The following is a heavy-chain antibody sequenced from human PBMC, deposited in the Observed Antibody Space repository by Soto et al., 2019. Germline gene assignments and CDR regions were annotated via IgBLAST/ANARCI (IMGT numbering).Heavy chain of an antibody. D-gene: IGHD5-18*01. CDR3: ARGGGLRGYSRWGPFDP. CDR1: GGTFSSYA. CDR2: IIPIFGTA. J-gene: IGHJ5*02. Sequence: QVQLVQSGAEVKKPGSSVKVSCKASGGTFSSYAISWVRQAPGQGLEWMGGIIPIFGTANYAQKFQGRFTIPPDESTRTAHMELSSLRSEDTAVYYWARGGGLRGYSRWGPFDPWGQGTLVTASS. V-gene: IGHV1-69*01.